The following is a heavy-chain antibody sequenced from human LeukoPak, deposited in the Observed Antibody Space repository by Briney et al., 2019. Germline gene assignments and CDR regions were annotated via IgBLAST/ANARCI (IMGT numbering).Heavy chain of an antibody. D-gene: IGHD1-26*01. CDR2: IDTDGSST. V-gene: IGHV3-74*01. CDR3: ATLSGSPDAFDV. Sequence: GGSLRLSCAASGFTFSSNWMHWVRQAPGKGLVWVSRIDTDGSSTIYADSVKGRFTISRDNAKNTLYLQMNSLTVEDTAVYYCATLSGSPDAFDVWGQGTMVTVSS. CDR1: GFTFSSNW. J-gene: IGHJ3*01.